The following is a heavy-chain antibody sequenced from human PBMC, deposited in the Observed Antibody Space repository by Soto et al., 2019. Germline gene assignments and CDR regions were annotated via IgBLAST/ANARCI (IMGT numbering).Heavy chain of an antibody. J-gene: IGHJ6*02. CDR3: ARDPDYGGYYGGMYRPYYYGVDV. D-gene: IGHD3-10*01. Sequence: QVQLQESGPGLVKPSETLSLTCTVSGGSVSSGNYYWTWIRQPPGKGLEWIGYIYKNGSTNFNPSLKSRVTISLDTSKNQFSLKLTSVTAADTAVYFCARDPDYGGYYGGMYRPYYYGVDVWGQGTTVTVSS. CDR1: GGSVSSGNYY. CDR2: IYKNGST. V-gene: IGHV4-61*01.